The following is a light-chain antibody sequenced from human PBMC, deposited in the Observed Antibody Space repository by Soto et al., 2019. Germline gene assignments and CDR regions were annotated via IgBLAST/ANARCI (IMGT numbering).Light chain of an antibody. CDR3: QQSYSSPLT. V-gene: IGKV1-39*01. Sequence: DIHMTQSPSSLSASVGDRFTITCRASQSINNYLNWYQQKPGKATNLRIYAASNLQSGVPSSFSCSGSGTDFTLTISSREPEEFATYYCQQSYSSPLTFGGGTKVEI. J-gene: IGKJ4*02. CDR1: QSINNY. CDR2: AAS.